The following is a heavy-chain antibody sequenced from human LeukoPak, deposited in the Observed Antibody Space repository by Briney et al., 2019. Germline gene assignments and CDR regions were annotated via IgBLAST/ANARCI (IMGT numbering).Heavy chain of an antibody. CDR1: GGSISSSSYY. V-gene: IGHV4-39*01. CDR2: IYYSGST. Sequence: PSETLSLTCTVSGGSISSSSYYWGWIRQPPGKGLEWIGSIYYSGSTYYNPSLKSRVTISVDTSKNQFSLKLSSVTAADTAVYYCARGGSRWYWYFDLWGRGTLVTVSS. CDR3: ARGGSRWYWYFDL. D-gene: IGHD6-13*01. J-gene: IGHJ2*01.